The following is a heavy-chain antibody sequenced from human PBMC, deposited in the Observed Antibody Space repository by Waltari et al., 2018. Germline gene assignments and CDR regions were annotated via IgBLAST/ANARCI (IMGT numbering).Heavy chain of an antibody. CDR3: ARDVGYDFWSGYLNWFDP. CDR1: GFTFSNYA. J-gene: IGHJ5*02. D-gene: IGHD3-3*01. CDR2: IYYSGGT. Sequence: EQVLESGGGLVRPGGSLRLSCTGSGFTFSNYAMSWVRQAPGKGLEWIGYIYYSGGTNNNPTLKSRVTISVDTSKNQFSLKLSSVTAAYTAVYYCARDVGYDFWSGYLNWFDPWGQGTLVTVSS. V-gene: IGHV4-59*01.